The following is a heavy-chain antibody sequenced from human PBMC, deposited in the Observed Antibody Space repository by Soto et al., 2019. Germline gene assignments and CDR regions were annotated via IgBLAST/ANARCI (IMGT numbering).Heavy chain of an antibody. V-gene: IGHV4-4*02. CDR1: GGSISSSNW. D-gene: IGHD6-13*01. Sequence: QVQLQESGPGLVKPSGTLSLTCAVSGGSISSSNWWSWVRQPPGKGLEWIGEIYHSGNTNYNPSHKSRLNMAVDKSRNQCYLKLSSVTAADTAVYYCARRWAEGRVDYWGQGTLVTVSS. CDR3: ARRWAEGRVDY. CDR2: IYHSGNT. J-gene: IGHJ4*02.